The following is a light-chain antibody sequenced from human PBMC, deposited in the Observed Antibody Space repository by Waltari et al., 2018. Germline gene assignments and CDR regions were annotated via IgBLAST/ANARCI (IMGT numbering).Light chain of an antibody. Sequence: DIVMTQSPDSLAVSLGERAIINCKSSQSVLYSSNNKNYLAWYQQKTGQPPNRLIYWASTRESGVPDLFSGSGFGTYFTLTISSLQAEDVAVYYCQQYYSTPPITFGQGTRLEIK. CDR1: QSVLYSSNNKNY. J-gene: IGKJ5*01. V-gene: IGKV4-1*01. CDR3: QQYYSTPPIT. CDR2: WAS.